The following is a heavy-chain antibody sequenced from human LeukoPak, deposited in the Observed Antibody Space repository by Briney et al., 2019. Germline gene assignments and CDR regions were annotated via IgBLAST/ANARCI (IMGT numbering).Heavy chain of an antibody. CDR1: GGTFSSYA. CDR3: ARGLLSGYYDSSGYPDY. Sequence: ASVKVSCKASGGTFSSYAISWVRQAPGQGLEWMGIINPSGGSTSYAQKFQGRVTMTRDTSTSTVYMELSSLRSEDTAVYYCARGLLSGYYDSSGYPDYWGQGTLVTVSS. CDR2: INPSGGST. J-gene: IGHJ4*02. V-gene: IGHV1-46*01. D-gene: IGHD3-22*01.